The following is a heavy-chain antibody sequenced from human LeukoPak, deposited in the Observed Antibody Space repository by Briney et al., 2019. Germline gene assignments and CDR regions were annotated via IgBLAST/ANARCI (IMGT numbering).Heavy chain of an antibody. CDR3: ARELWFVNAPGSWLDP. J-gene: IGHJ5*02. CDR2: IFHSGSS. D-gene: IGHD3-10*01. V-gene: IGHV4-30-2*01. Sequence: SQTLSPTCTVSGDSISSGDYSWSWIRQPSGKGLEWIGYIFHSGSSYYNPSLRSRVTISVDRSRNQFSLRLTSVTAADTAVYYCARELWFVNAPGSWLDPWGQGTLVTVSS. CDR1: GDSISSGDYS.